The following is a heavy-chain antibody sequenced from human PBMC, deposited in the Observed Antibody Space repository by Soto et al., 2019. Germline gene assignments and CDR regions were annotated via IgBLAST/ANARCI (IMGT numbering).Heavy chain of an antibody. CDR3: ASIAVAGGYYYGMDV. V-gene: IGHV1-18*01. CDR2: ISAYNGNT. D-gene: IGHD6-19*01. CDR1: GYTFTSYG. J-gene: IGHJ6*02. Sequence: GASVKVSCKASGYTFTSYGISWVRQAPGQGLEWMGWISAYNGNTNYAQKLQGRVTMTTDTSTSTAYMELRSLRSDDTAVYYCASIAVAGGYYYGMDVWGQGTTVTVSS.